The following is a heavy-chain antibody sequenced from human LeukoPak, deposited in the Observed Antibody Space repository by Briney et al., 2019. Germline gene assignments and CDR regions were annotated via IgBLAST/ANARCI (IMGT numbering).Heavy chain of an antibody. J-gene: IGHJ4*02. Sequence: GGSLRLSCAASGITFSNYGIRWVRQARGKGPGWVAFIRNDRSNKYYADSVKGRFTISRDNSKNMLYLQMNSLRVEDTAVYYCAKDLGGPGSGDPWGFDYWSQGTLVTVSS. CDR3: AKDLGGPGSGDPWGFDY. CDR2: IRNDRSNK. D-gene: IGHD2-15*01. CDR1: GITFSNYG. V-gene: IGHV3-30*02.